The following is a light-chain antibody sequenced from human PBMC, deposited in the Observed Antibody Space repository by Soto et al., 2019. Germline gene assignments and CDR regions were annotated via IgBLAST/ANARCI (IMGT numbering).Light chain of an antibody. Sequence: EIVMTQSPAILSVSPGDRATLSCRANQSISSNLAWYQQKPGQAPRLLIYGASNRATGIPDRFSGSGSGTDFTLTISRLEPEDFAVYYCQQYGSSGTFGQGTKVDIK. V-gene: IGKV3-20*01. J-gene: IGKJ1*01. CDR1: QSISSN. CDR2: GAS. CDR3: QQYGSSGT.